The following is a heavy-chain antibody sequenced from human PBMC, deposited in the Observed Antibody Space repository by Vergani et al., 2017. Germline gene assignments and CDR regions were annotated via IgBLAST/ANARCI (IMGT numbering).Heavy chain of an antibody. CDR1: EYSFGNYW. D-gene: IGHD1-1*01. J-gene: IGHJ4*02. CDR2: IYPADSNT. Sequence: EVELVQSGPEMRKPGESLKISCKGSEYSFGNYWIGWVRQMPGKGLEWMGIIYPADSNTRSSPSFQGQVTISAEKSISTAFLQWDSLKASDTALYYCARHTTYTDSWGQGTLVTVSS. CDR3: ARHTTYTDS. V-gene: IGHV5-51*01.